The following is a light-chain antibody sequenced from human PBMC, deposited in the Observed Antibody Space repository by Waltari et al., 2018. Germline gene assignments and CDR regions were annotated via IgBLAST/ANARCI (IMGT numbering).Light chain of an antibody. V-gene: IGLV2-23*01. CDR3: CSYASGSTII. CDR1: GNDVGSYNL. J-gene: IGLJ2*01. Sequence: QSALTQPASVSGSPGQSITISCTGTGNDVGSYNLVSWYQRHPGKAPEPLIYEGSKRPSGIYKRFSGSTSGNTASLPISVLQAEDEADYFCCSYASGSTIIFGGGTKLTVL. CDR2: EGS.